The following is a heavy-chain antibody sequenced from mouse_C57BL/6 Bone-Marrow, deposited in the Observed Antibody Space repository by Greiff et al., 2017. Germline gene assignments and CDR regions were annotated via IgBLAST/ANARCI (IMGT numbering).Heavy chain of an antibody. V-gene: IGHV14-4*01. CDR3: TTRLLRPFAY. CDR1: GFNIKDDY. D-gene: IGHD2-3*01. CDR2: IDPENGDT. J-gene: IGHJ3*01. Sequence: EVQLQQSGAELVRPGASVKLSCTASGFNIKDDYMHWVKQRPEQGLEWIGWIDPENGDTEYASKFQGKATITADTSSNTAYLQLSSLTSEDTAVYYCTTRLLRPFAYWGQGTLVTVCA.